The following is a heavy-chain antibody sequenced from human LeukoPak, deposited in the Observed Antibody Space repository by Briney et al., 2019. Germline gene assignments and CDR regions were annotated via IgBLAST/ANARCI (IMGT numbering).Heavy chain of an antibody. Sequence: SQTLSLTCAVSGGSISSGGYSWSWIRQPPGKGLEWIGYIYHSGSTNYNPSLKSRVTISVDTSKNQFSLNLSSVTAADTAVYYCARGYSSGWSAAFDIWGQGTLVTVSS. CDR1: GGSISSGGYS. CDR3: ARGYSSGWSAAFDI. V-gene: IGHV4-30-2*01. D-gene: IGHD6-19*01. CDR2: IYHSGST. J-gene: IGHJ3*02.